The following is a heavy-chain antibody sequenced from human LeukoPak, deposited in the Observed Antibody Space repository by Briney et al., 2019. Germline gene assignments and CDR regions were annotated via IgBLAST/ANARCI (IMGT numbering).Heavy chain of an antibody. J-gene: IGHJ4*02. D-gene: IGHD3-22*01. CDR2: INHSGST. Sequence: TSETLSLTCAVYGGSFSGYYWSWIRQPPGKGLEWIGEINHSGSTNYNPSLKSRVTISVDTSKNQFSLKLGSVTAADTAVYYCARAGYYDSSGYSYLFDYWGQGTLVTVSS. V-gene: IGHV4-34*01. CDR1: GGSFSGYY. CDR3: ARAGYYDSSGYSYLFDY.